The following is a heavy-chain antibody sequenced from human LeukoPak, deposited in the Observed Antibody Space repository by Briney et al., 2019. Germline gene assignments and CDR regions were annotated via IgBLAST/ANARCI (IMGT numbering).Heavy chain of an antibody. D-gene: IGHD3-16*02. CDR1: GFTFSDYY. V-gene: IGHV3-11*01. J-gene: IGHJ4*02. CDR2: ISSSGGSI. CDR3: VWGGYRSFDY. Sequence: GGSLRLSCAASGFTFSDYYINWIRQAPGKGLEWVSYISSSGGSIYYADSVKGRFTISRDNPKNSLYLQMNSLRAEDTAVYYCVWGGYRSFDYWGQGTLVTVSS.